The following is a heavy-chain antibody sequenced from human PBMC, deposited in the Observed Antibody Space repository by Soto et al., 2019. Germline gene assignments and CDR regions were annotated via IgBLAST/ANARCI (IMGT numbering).Heavy chain of an antibody. CDR1: GFTFSSYA. V-gene: IGHV3-30-3*01. CDR2: ISYDGSNK. CDR3: ARDLRAVEHSYGYYFDY. J-gene: IGHJ4*02. D-gene: IGHD5-18*01. Sequence: QVQLVESGGGVVQPGRSLRLSCAASGFTFSSYAMHWVRQAPGKGLEWVAVISYDGSNKYYADSVEGRFTISRDNSKNTLYLQMNSLRAEDTAVYYCARDLRAVEHSYGYYFDYWGQGTLVTVSS.